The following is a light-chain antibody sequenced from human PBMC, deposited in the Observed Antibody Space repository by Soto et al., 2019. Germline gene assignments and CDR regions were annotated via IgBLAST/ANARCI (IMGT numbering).Light chain of an antibody. CDR3: LLYYGGAVV. CDR2: STS. CDR1: TGAVTSGYY. V-gene: IGLV7-43*01. J-gene: IGLJ2*01. Sequence: QAVVTQEPSLTVSPGGTVTLTCASSTGAVTSGYYPNWFQQKPGQAPRALIYSTSIKHSWTPARFSGSLLGGKAALTLSGVQPEDEAEYYCLLYYGGAVVFGGGTKVTVL.